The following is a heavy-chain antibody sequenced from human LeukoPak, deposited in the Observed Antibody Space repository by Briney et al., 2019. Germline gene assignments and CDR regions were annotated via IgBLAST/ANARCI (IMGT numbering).Heavy chain of an antibody. V-gene: IGHV3-11*01. CDR2: ISPSGSTI. CDR3: ARAGRGFTYGYSDS. CDR1: GFSFSDYY. Sequence: GGSLRLSCEATGFSFSDYYMTWIRQAPGKGLEWVSYISPSGSTIRNADSVKGRFTISRDNTRNSLYLQMSSLRADYTAVYYCARAGRGFTYGYSDSWGQGTLVTVSS. D-gene: IGHD2-8*01. J-gene: IGHJ4*02.